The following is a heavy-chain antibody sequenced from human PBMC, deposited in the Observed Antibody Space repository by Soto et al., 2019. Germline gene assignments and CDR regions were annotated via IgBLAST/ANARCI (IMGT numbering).Heavy chain of an antibody. J-gene: IGHJ4*02. D-gene: IGHD6-6*01. V-gene: IGHV3-33*01. CDR3: ARDIPSYSSSSPLDY. CDR1: GFTFSSYG. Sequence: QVQLVESGGGVVQPGRSLILSCAASGFTFSSYGMHWVRQAPGKGLEWVAVIWYDGSNKYYADSVKGRFTISRDNSKNTLYLQMNSLRAEDTAVYYCARDIPSYSSSSPLDYWGQGTLVTVSS. CDR2: IWYDGSNK.